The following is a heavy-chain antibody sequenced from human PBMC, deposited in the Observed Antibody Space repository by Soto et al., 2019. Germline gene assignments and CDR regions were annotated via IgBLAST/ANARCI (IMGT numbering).Heavy chain of an antibody. J-gene: IGHJ5*02. D-gene: IGHD3-3*01. CDR2: IIPIFGTA. V-gene: IGHV1-69*13. CDR1: GGTFSSYA. Sequence: ASVKVCCKASGGTFSSYAISWVRQAPGQGLEWMGGIIPIFGTANYAQKFQGRVTITADESTSTAYMELSSLRSEDTAVYYCATRPHLEWLLRPRGFDPWGQGTLVTVSS. CDR3: ATRPHLEWLLRPRGFDP.